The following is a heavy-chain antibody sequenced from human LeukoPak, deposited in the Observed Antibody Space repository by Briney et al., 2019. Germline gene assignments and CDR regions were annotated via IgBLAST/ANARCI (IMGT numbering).Heavy chain of an antibody. CDR2: ISWDGGST. V-gene: IGHV3-43D*03. CDR3: AKDEYSSYMDV. D-gene: IGHD3-22*01. J-gene: IGHJ6*03. Sequence: PGXSLRLSCAASGFTFDDYAMHWVRQAPGKGLEWVSLISWDGGSTYYADSVKGRFTISRDNSKNSLYLQMNSLRAEDTALYYCAKDEYSSYMDVWGKGTTVTVSS. CDR1: GFTFDDYA.